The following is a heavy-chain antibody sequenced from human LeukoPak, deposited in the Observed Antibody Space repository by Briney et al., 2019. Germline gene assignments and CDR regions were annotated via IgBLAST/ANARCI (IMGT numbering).Heavy chain of an antibody. CDR1: GYRFTSYW. CDR3: ARSLTAAAGDY. V-gene: IGHV5-51*01. D-gene: IGHD6-25*01. J-gene: IGHJ4*02. CDR2: IYPADSDI. Sequence: GESLQISSKGSGYRFTSYWIGWGGPIPGKGLEWMAIIYPADSDIRYSPSFQGQVTISAHKSISTAYLQWSSLKASDTAMYYCARSLTAAAGDYWGQGTLVTVSS.